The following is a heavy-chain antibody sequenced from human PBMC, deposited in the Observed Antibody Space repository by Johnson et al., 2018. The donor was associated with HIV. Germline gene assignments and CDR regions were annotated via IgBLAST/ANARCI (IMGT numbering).Heavy chain of an antibody. CDR3: ARGYCTYGVCYTKVDGFDI. V-gene: IGHV3-9*01. CDR1: GFTFDDYA. CDR2: ISWNSGSI. D-gene: IGHD2-8*01. Sequence: QLVESGGGLVQPGRSLRLSCAASGFTFDDYAMHWVRQAPGKGLEWVSGISWNSGSIGYADSVKGRFTISRDNAKNSLYLQMNSLRAEDTAVYYCARGYCTYGVCYTKVDGFDIWGQGTMVTVSS. J-gene: IGHJ3*02.